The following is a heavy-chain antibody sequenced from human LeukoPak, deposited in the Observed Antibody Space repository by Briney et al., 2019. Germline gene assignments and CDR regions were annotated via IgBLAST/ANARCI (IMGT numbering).Heavy chain of an antibody. J-gene: IGHJ4*02. V-gene: IGHV1-69*13. CDR2: IIPIFGTA. D-gene: IGHD6-13*01. CDR3: ARVGVAAASPFDY. CDR1: GGTFSSYA. Sequence: ASVKVSCKASGGTFSSYAISWVRQAPGQGLEWMGGIIPIFGTANYAQKFQGRVTITADESTSTAYMELSSLRSEDTAVYYCARVGVAAASPFDYWGQGTLVTVSS.